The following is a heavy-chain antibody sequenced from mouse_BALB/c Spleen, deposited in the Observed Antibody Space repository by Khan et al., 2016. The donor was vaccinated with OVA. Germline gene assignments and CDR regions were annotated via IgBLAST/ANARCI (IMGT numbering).Heavy chain of an antibody. Sequence: EVELVESGGDLVKSGGSLKLSCAASGFTFSPYSMSWVRQTPDKRLEWVATISSDGDYTYYPDSVKRRFNISRDNAKNTLYLQMSSLKSEDTAIYYCATHLTGSFAYWGQGTLVTVSA. J-gene: IGHJ3*01. D-gene: IGHD4-1*01. CDR1: GFTFSPYS. V-gene: IGHV5-6*01. CDR2: ISSDGDYT. CDR3: ATHLTGSFAY.